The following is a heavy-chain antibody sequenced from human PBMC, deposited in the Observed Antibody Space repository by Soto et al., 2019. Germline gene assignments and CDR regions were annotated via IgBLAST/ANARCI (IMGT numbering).Heavy chain of an antibody. D-gene: IGHD5-18*01. Sequence: SSVKVSCKASGGTFSSYAISWVRQAPGQGLEWMGGIIPIFGTANYAQKFQGRVTITADESTSTAYMELSSLRSEDTAVYYCARQAAMVPTTFDYWGQGTLVTVYS. V-gene: IGHV1-69*13. CDR3: ARQAAMVPTTFDY. J-gene: IGHJ4*02. CDR2: IIPIFGTA. CDR1: GGTFSSYA.